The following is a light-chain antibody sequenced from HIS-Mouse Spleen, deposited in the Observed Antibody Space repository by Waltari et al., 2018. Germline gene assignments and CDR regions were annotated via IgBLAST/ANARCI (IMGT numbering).Light chain of an antibody. CDR1: ALPKQY. CDR2: KDS. CDR3: QSADSSGTYVV. J-gene: IGLJ2*01. Sequence: SYELTQPPSVSVSPGQTARITCSGDALPKQYAYWYQQKPGPAPVLVIYKDSARPAGMPERCSGSSSGTTVTLTISGVQAEDEADYYCQSADSSGTYVVFGGGTKLTVL. V-gene: IGLV3-25*03.